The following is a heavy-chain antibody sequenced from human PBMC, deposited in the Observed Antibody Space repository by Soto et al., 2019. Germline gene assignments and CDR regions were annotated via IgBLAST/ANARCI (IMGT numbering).Heavy chain of an antibody. J-gene: IGHJ3*02. CDR3: ARVGNTGLGELSYAFDI. CDR2: INPNSGGT. Sequence: ASVKVSCKASGYTFTSYAMHWVRQAPGQGFEWMGWINPNSGGTNYAQKFQGWVTMTRDTSISTAYMELSRLRSDDTAVYYCARVGNTGLGELSYAFDIWGQGTMVTVSS. V-gene: IGHV1-2*04. CDR1: GYTFTSYA. D-gene: IGHD3-16*02.